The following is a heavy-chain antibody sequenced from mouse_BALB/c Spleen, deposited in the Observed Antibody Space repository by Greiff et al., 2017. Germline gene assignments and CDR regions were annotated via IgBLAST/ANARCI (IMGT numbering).Heavy chain of an antibody. CDR3: SSSLLRVYWYFDV. V-gene: IGHV1S135*01. J-gene: IGHJ1*01. CDR1: GYSFTDYN. D-gene: IGHD1-2*01. CDR2: IDPYNGGT. Sequence: EVQVVESGPELVKPGASVKVSCKASGYSFTDYNMYWVKQSHGKSLDWIGYIDPYNGGTSYNQKFKGKATLTVDNSSSTAIMHLNSLTSEDSAVYYCSSSLLRVYWYFDVWGAGTTVTVSS.